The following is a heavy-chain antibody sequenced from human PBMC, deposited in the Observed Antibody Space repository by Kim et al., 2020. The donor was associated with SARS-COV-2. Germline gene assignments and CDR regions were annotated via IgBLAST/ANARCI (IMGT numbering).Heavy chain of an antibody. Sequence: GGSLRLSCAASGFTFSSYGMHWVRQAPGKGLEWVAVIWYDGSNKYYADSVKGRFTISRDNSKNTLYLQMNSLRAEDTAVYYCARDSNSGWYPVDDAFDIWGQGTMVTVSS. V-gene: IGHV3-33*01. CDR2: IWYDGSNK. CDR3: ARDSNSGWYPVDDAFDI. J-gene: IGHJ3*02. CDR1: GFTFSSYG. D-gene: IGHD6-19*01.